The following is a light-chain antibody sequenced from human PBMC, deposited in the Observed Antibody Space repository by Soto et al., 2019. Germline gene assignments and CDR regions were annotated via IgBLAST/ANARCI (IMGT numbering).Light chain of an antibody. V-gene: IGLV2-11*01. CDR2: DVS. J-gene: IGLJ1*01. CDR3: SSYAGGYTFV. CDR1: SSDVGAYNY. Sequence: QSALTQPRSVSGSPGQSVTISCTGTSSDVGAYNYVSWYQQHPGKAPKLMIYDVSKRPSGVPDRFSGSKSGNTASLTISGLRTEDEADYYCSSYAGGYTFVFGTGTKLTVL.